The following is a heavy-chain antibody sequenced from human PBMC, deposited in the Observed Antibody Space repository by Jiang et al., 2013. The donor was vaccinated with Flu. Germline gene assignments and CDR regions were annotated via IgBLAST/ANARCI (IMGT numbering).Heavy chain of an antibody. V-gene: IGHV1-8*01. Sequence: SGAEVKKPGASVKVSCKASGYTFTSYDINWVRQATGQGLEWMGWMNPNSGNTGYAQKFQGRVTMTRNTSISTAYMELSSLRSEDTAVYYCATDRKVSDAEATGPFHYYYVAFWAKGPQSSSP. CDR3: ATDRKVSDAEATGPFHYYYVAF. CDR2: MNPNSGNT. D-gene: IGHD1-1*01. J-gene: IGHJ6*03. CDR1: GYTFTSYD.